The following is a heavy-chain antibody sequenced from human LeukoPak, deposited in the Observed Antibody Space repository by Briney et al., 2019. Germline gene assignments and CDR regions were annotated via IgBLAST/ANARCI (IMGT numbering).Heavy chain of an antibody. CDR3: AKGGIRYGYWFDH. CDR2: ISSTGNSI. CDR1: GFTFASYS. Sequence: PEGSLRLSCAASGFTFASYSMNWVRQAPGKGLEWVAYISSTGNSIFYADSVKGRFTISRDHAKNSLSLQLNSLRAEDTAVYYCAKGGIRYGYWFDHWGQGTLVTVSS. J-gene: IGHJ5*02. V-gene: IGHV3-48*04. D-gene: IGHD3-10*01.